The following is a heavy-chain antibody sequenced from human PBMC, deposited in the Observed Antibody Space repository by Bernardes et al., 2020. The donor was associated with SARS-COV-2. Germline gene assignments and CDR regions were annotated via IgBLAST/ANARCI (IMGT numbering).Heavy chain of an antibody. CDR2: FDPEDGET. CDR1: GYTLTELS. CDR3: ATPVYQLPYDAFDI. D-gene: IGHD2-2*01. Sequence: SVKVSCKVSGYTLTELSMHWVRQAPGKGLEWMGGFDPEDGETIYAQKFQGRVTMTEDTSTDTAYMELSSLRSEDTAVFYCATPVYQLPYDAFDIWGQGTMVTVSS. V-gene: IGHV1-24*01. J-gene: IGHJ3*02.